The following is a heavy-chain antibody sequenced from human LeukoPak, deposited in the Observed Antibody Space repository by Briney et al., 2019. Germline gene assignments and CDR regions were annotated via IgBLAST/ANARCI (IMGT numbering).Heavy chain of an antibody. J-gene: IGHJ5*02. V-gene: IGHV4-4*09. CDR1: GGSISSYY. Sequence: NPSETLSLTCTVSGGSISSYYWSWIRQPPGKGLEWIGYIYTSGSTNYNPSLKSRVTISVDTSKNQFSLKLNSVTAADTAVYYCARHVRVGDARWFDPWGQGTLVTVSS. CDR2: IYTSGST. CDR3: ARHVRVGDARWFDP. D-gene: IGHD2-8*02.